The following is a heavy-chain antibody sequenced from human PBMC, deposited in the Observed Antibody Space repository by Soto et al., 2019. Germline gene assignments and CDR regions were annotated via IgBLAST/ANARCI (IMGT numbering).Heavy chain of an antibody. CDR3: AKDLEVTLVRISLAQ. J-gene: IGHJ4*02. V-gene: IGHV3-23*01. Sequence: HPVGSLRLACAAHGLTFSTYTMTWVRQAPGKGLEWVSSVGGSGDGTYCADSVKGRFTISRDNSKNTLYRQMNSPRSEDTAIYFCAKDLEVTLVRISLAQWGQGTLVTVSS. D-gene: IGHD3-10*01. CDR1: GLTFSTYT. CDR2: VGGSGDGT.